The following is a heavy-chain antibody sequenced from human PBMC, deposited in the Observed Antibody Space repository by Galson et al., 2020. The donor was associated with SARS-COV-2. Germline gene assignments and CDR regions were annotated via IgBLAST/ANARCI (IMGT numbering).Heavy chain of an antibody. CDR3: ATEGAYFDH. CDR1: GGSISSGGYS. V-gene: IGHV4-30-4*07. Sequence: SETLSLTCAVSGGSISSGGYSWSWIRQPAGKGLEWIGYIYQSGFGYYNPSLESRITMSVDTSKNQFYLSLRSVTAADTAVYYCATEGAYFDHWGQGSLVTVSS. CDR2: IYQSGFG. J-gene: IGHJ4*02.